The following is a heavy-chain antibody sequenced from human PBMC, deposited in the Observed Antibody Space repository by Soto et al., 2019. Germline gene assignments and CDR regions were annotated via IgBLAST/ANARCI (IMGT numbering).Heavy chain of an antibody. V-gene: IGHV3-13*04. CDR2: IGTAGDT. CDR1: GFTFSSYD. Sequence: SLRLSCAASGFTFSSYDMHWVRQATGKGLEWVSAIGTAGDTYYPDSVKGRFTISRDNSKNTLFLQMNSLRAEDTAVYYCARDKLYYNDISGRPLNAFDVWGQGTMVTVSS. CDR3: ARDKLYYNDISGRPLNAFDV. D-gene: IGHD3-22*01. J-gene: IGHJ3*01.